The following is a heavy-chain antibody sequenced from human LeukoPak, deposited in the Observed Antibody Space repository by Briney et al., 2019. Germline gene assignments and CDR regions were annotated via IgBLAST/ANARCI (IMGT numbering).Heavy chain of an antibody. V-gene: IGHV4-34*01. CDR1: GGSFSGYY. Sequence: SETLSHTCAVYGGSFSGYYWSWIRQPPGKGLEWIGEINHSGSTNYNPSLKSRVTISVDTSKNQFSLKLSSVTAADTAVYYCARGDGDFDYWGQGTLVTVSS. J-gene: IGHJ4*02. CDR2: INHSGST. CDR3: ARGDGDFDY.